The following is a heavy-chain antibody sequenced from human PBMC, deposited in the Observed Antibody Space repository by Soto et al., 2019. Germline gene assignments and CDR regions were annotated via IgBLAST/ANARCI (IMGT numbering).Heavy chain of an antibody. CDR2: INPNSGGT. CDR1: GYTFTGYY. CDR3: AVDYGDYVGFDY. Sequence: ASVKVSCKASGYTFTGYYMHWVRQAPGQGLEWMGWINPNSGGTNYAQKFQGRVTMTRDTSISTAYMELSRLGSDDTAVYYCAVDYGDYVGFDYWGQGTLVTVSS. D-gene: IGHD4-17*01. J-gene: IGHJ4*02. V-gene: IGHV1-2*02.